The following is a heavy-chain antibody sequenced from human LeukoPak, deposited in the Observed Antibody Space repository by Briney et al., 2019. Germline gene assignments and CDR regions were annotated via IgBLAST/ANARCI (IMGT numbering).Heavy chain of an antibody. Sequence: GSLRLSCAASGFTFDDYTMHWVRQAPGKGLEWVSLISWDGGSTYYADSVKGRFTFSRDNSKNSLYLQMNSLRTEDTALYYCAKEGVAAAGTLDYWGRGTLVTVSS. D-gene: IGHD6-13*01. CDR2: ISWDGGST. CDR1: GFTFDDYT. CDR3: AKEGVAAAGTLDY. J-gene: IGHJ4*02. V-gene: IGHV3-43*01.